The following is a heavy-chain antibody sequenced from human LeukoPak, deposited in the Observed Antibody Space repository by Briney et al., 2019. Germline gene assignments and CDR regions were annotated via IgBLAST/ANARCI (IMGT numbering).Heavy chain of an antibody. CDR2: VRGGDAGT. J-gene: IGHJ4*02. CDR1: GFTFSSYA. D-gene: IGHD1-26*01. Sequence: PGGSLRLSCAASGFTFSSYAMNWVRQAPGRGLEWVSAVRGGDAGTSYADSVKGRFTISRDNSKNTLYLQMDDLRADDTAVYYCAKNRGGSYYSGSDYWGQGTLVSVSS. V-gene: IGHV3-23*01. CDR3: AKNRGGSYYSGSDY.